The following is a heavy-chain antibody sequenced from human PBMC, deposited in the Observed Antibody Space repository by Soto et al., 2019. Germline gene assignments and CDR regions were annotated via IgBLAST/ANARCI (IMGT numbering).Heavy chain of an antibody. D-gene: IGHD6-25*01. V-gene: IGHV5-51*01. Sequence: RGESLKISCKASGYSFTTSWIGWVRQMSGKGLEWMGVIFPGDSDTRYSPSFQGQVTISADKSITSAFLKWSSLKASDTAMYYCAAGSDYGGAFLYWGQGSQVTVSS. CDR1: GYSFTTSW. CDR3: AAGSDYGGAFLY. CDR2: IFPGDSDT. J-gene: IGHJ4*02.